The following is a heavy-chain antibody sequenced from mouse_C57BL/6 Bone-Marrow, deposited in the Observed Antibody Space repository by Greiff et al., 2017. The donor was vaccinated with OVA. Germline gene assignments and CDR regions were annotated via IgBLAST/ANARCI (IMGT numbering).Heavy chain of an antibody. J-gene: IGHJ2*01. D-gene: IGHD2-5*01. CDR2: IYPRRGNT. CDR3: ARKTIVSYFDY. V-gene: IGHV1-81*01. CDR1: GYTFTSYG. Sequence: QVQLQQSGAELARPGASVQLSCKASGYTFTSYGISWVKQRTGQGLEWIGEIYPRRGNTYYNEKFKGKATLTADKSSSTAYMELRSLTSEDSAVYFCARKTIVSYFDYWGQGTTLTVSS.